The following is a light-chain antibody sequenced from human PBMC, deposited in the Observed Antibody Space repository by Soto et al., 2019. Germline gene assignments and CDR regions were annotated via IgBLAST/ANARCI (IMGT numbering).Light chain of an antibody. V-gene: IGKV3-11*01. CDR2: DAS. Sequence: EIVLTQSPASLSLSPGERATLSCRASQGIRSLLAWYQQKPGQAPRLLIYDASTRATDIPARFSGSGSGTDFTLTTSSLDPAAYAIYYCLPGSSWPLTFGQGTKLEIK. CDR1: QGIRSL. J-gene: IGKJ2*01. CDR3: LPGSSWPLT.